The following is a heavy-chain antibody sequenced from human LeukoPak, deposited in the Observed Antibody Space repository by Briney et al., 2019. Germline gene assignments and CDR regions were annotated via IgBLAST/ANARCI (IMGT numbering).Heavy chain of an antibody. CDR3: ARDFGVVIIPVPDYYYGMDV. V-gene: IGHV3-23*01. D-gene: IGHD3-3*01. Sequence: GGSLRLSCAASGFTFSSYAMSWVRQAPGKGLEWVSAISGSGGRTYSADSVKGRFTISRDNSKNTLYLQMNSLRAEDTAVYYCARDFGVVIIPVPDYYYGMDVWGQGTTVTVSS. CDR2: ISGSGGRT. CDR1: GFTFSSYA. J-gene: IGHJ6*02.